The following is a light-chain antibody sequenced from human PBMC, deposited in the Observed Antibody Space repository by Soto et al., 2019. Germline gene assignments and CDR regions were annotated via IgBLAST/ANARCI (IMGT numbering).Light chain of an antibody. Sequence: DIQMTQSPSSLSASVGDRVTITCRASQSISTYLNWYQQKSGNAPKLLIYDVSTLQTGVPSRFSGSGSGTDFTLTISSLQPEDFATYYCQQCYISPRPFGQGTKVEIK. J-gene: IGKJ1*01. CDR1: QSISTY. V-gene: IGKV1-39*01. CDR2: DVS. CDR3: QQCYISPRP.